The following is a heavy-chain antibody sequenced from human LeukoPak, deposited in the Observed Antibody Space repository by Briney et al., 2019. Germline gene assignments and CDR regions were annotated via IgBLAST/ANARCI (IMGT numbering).Heavy chain of an antibody. J-gene: IGHJ4*02. CDR1: GFSFSSYG. CDR3: AKETLEYSSSSFDY. D-gene: IGHD6-6*01. Sequence: GRSLRLSCAASGFSFSSYGMHWVRQAPGKGLEWVAVIWYDGSNKYYADSVKGRFTISRDNSKNTLNLQMNSLRAEDTAVYYCAKETLEYSSSSFDYWGQGTLVTVSS. CDR2: IWYDGSNK. V-gene: IGHV3-33*06.